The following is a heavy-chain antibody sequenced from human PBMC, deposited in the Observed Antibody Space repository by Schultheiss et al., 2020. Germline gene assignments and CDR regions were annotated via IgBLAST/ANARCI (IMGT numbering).Heavy chain of an antibody. V-gene: IGHV4-61*08. CDR2: IYYSGST. D-gene: IGHD3-3*01. CDR1: GGSISSGGYY. J-gene: IGHJ4*02. CDR3: ARGDFWSGLGPFDY. Sequence: SQTLSLTCTVSGGSISSGGYYWSWIRQHPGKGLEWIGYIYYSGSTNYNPSLKSRVTISVDTSKNQFSLKLSSVTAADTAVYYCARGDFWSGLGPFDYWGQGTLVTVSS.